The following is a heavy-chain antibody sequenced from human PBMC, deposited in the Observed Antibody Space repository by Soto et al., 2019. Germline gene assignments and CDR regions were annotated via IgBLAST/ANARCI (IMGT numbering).Heavy chain of an antibody. CDR1: GGTFSSYA. Sequence: QVQLVQSGAEVKKPGSSVKVSCKASGGTFSSYAISWVRQAPGQGLEWMGGIIPIFGTANYAQKFQGRDTIAADESTSTAYMELSSLRSEDTAVYYGAGDRLAAAGNFDYWGQGTLVTVSS. J-gene: IGHJ4*02. CDR3: AGDRLAAAGNFDY. CDR2: IIPIFGTA. D-gene: IGHD6-13*01. V-gene: IGHV1-69*12.